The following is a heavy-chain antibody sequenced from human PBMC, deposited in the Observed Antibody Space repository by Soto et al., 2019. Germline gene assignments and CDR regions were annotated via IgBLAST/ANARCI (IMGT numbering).Heavy chain of an antibody. CDR1: GDTFSSYT. D-gene: IGHD2-21*02. J-gene: IGHJ4*02. CDR3: ARVPTYCGGDCYPDY. CDR2: IIPILGIA. V-gene: IGHV1-69*02. Sequence: QVQLVQSGAEVKKPGSSVKVSCKASGDTFSSYTIGWVRQAPGQGLEWMGRIIPILGIANYAQKFQGRVTITADKSTSTAYMELSSLRSEDTAVYYCARVPTYCGGDCYPDYWGQGTLVTVSS.